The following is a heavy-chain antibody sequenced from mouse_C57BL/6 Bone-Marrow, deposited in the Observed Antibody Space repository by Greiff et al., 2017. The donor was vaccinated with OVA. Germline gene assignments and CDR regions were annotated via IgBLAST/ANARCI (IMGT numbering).Heavy chain of an antibody. CDR1: GYTFTDHT. Sequence: VKLQESDAELVKPGASVKISCKVSGYTFTDHTIHWMKQRPEQGLEWIGYIYPRDGSTKYNEQFTGKATLTADKSSSTAYMQLNSLTSEDSAVEFCARSGDYGHWYFDVWGTGTTVTVSS. V-gene: IGHV1-78*01. J-gene: IGHJ1*03. CDR2: IYPRDGST. CDR3: ARSGDYGHWYFDV. D-gene: IGHD2-4*01.